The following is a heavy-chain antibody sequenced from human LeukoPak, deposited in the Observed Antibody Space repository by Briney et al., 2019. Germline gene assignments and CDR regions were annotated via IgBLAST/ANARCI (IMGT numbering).Heavy chain of an antibody. CDR3: ARLAYGDYYDY. Sequence: SETLSLTCAVSGYSISSGYYWGWIRQPPGKGLEWSGSIYHSGSTYYNPSLKSRVTISVDTSKNQFSLKLSSVTAADTAVYYCARLAYGDYYDYWGQGTLVTVSS. CDR1: GYSISSGYY. J-gene: IGHJ4*02. V-gene: IGHV4-38-2*01. D-gene: IGHD4-17*01. CDR2: IYHSGST.